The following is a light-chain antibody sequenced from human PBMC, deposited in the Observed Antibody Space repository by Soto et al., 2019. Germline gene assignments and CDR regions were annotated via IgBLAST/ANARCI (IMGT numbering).Light chain of an antibody. CDR1: QSVSSSY. CDR3: QQYGSSPQT. V-gene: IGKV3-20*01. CDR2: GAS. Sequence: EIVLTQSPGTLSLPPGERATLSCRASQSVSSSYLAWYQQKPGQAPRLLIYGASSRATGIPDRFSGSGSGTDFTLTISRLEPEDFAVYYCQQYGSSPQTFGQGIKV. J-gene: IGKJ1*01.